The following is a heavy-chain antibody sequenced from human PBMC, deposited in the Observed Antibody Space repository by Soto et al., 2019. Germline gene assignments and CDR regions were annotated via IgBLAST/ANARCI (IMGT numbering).Heavy chain of an antibody. CDR2: INGGNGNT. CDR3: ARDGPIYDILSARYFYGMDV. V-gene: IGHV1-3*01. CDR1: GYTFRSYA. Sequence: ASVKVSCKANGYTFRSYAMHWVRQAPGQGLEWMGWINGGNGNTKYSQKFQGRVTITRDTSASTAYMELSSLRSEDTAVYYRARDGPIYDILSARYFYGMDVWGQGTTVTVSS. D-gene: IGHD3-9*01. J-gene: IGHJ6*02.